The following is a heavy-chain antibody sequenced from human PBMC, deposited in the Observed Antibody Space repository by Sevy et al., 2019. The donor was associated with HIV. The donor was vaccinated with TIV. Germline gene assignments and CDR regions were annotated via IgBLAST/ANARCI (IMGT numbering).Heavy chain of an antibody. CDR2: ISSSSSTI. J-gene: IGHJ4*02. Sequence: GGSLRLSCAASGFTFSSYSMNWVRQAPGKGLEWVSYISSSSSTIYYADSGKGRFTISRDNAKNSLYLQMKSLRDEDTAEYYCARGPYYYDSSGYSFDYWGQGTLVTVSS. CDR3: ARGPYYYDSSGYSFDY. V-gene: IGHV3-48*02. CDR1: GFTFSSYS. D-gene: IGHD3-22*01.